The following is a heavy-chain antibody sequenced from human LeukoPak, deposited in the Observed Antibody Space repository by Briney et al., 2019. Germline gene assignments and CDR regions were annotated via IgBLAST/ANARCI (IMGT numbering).Heavy chain of an antibody. CDR3: ARDLYYYGSGSFGKYYYYGMDV. CDR1: GFTFSSYA. J-gene: IGHJ6*02. V-gene: IGHV3-30-3*01. D-gene: IGHD3-10*01. CDR2: ISYDGSNK. Sequence: PGGSLRLSCAASGFTFSSYAMHWARQAPGKGLEWVAVISYDGSNKYYADSVKGRFTISRDNSKNTLYLQMNSLRAEDAAVYYCARDLYYYGSGSFGKYYYYGMDVWGQGTTVTVSS.